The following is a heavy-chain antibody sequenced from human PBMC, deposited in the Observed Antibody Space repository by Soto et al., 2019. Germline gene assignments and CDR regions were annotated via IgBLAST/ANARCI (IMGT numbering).Heavy chain of an antibody. CDR3: AREKIFGVVITYYYYYGMDV. D-gene: IGHD3-3*01. J-gene: IGHJ6*04. CDR2: GNPNGRGA. Sequence: VSCTASGYPFTGSDVGGGVRSPEQGLGWIGWGNPNGRGANYGQKLQCRVTMTRDASISTAYMELSRLRSEDRAVYYCAREKIFGVVITYYYYYGMDVWGKGTTVTVSS. V-gene: IGHV1-2*02. CDR1: GYPFTGSD.